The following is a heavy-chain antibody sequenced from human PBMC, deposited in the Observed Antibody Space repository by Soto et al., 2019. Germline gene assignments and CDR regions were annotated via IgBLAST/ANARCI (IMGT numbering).Heavy chain of an antibody. Sequence: PXGSLRLSCAAAGFTYSSYAMHWVRKAPGKGLEWVAVISYDGSNKYYADSVKGRFTISRDNSKNTLYLQMNSLRAEDTAVYYCARDRKKRSSYYYGMDVWGQGTTVTVSS. CDR3: ARDRKKRSSYYYGMDV. CDR2: ISYDGSNK. V-gene: IGHV3-30-3*01. J-gene: IGHJ6*02. CDR1: GFTYSSYA. D-gene: IGHD3-10*01.